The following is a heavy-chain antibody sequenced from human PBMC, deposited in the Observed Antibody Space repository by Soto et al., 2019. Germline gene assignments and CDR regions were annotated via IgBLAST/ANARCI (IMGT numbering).Heavy chain of an antibody. J-gene: IGHJ5*02. V-gene: IGHV1-69*12. CDR1: GGTFSSYA. Sequence: QVQLVQSGAEVKKPGSSVKVSCKASGGTFSSYAISWVRQSPGQGLEWMGGLIPIFGTANYAQKFQGRDTITADESTSTAYMELSSLRSEDTAVYYCAREVVVAATGLFAPGGQGTLVTVSS. CDR3: AREVVVAATGLFAP. D-gene: IGHD2-15*01. CDR2: LIPIFGTA.